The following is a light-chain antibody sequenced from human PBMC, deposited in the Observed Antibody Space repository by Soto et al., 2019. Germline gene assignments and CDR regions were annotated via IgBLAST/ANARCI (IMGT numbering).Light chain of an antibody. CDR2: GAS. CDR1: QNISSN. J-gene: IGKJ1*01. V-gene: IGKV3-15*01. CDR3: QQYNNWLWT. Sequence: EIVMTQSPATLSVSPGERATLSCRASQNISSNLAWYQQKPGQAPRVLIDGASTRATAIPARFSGSGSGTEFTLTISILQSEDFAVYYCQQYNNWLWTFGQGTKVEIK.